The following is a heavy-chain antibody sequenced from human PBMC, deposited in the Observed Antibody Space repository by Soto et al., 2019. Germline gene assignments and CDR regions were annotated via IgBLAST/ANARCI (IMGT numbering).Heavy chain of an antibody. J-gene: IGHJ6*02. D-gene: IGHD3-3*01. CDR1: GGTFSSYA. CDR3: ASSGVVFASYYYYYYGMDV. V-gene: IGHV1-69*01. Sequence: QVQLVQSGAEVKKPGSSVKVSCKASGGTFSSYAISWVRQAPGQGLEWMGGIIPIFGTANYAQKFQGRVTITADESTSTAYVELSSLRSEDTAVYYCASSGVVFASYYYYYYGMDVWGQGTTVTVSS. CDR2: IIPIFGTA.